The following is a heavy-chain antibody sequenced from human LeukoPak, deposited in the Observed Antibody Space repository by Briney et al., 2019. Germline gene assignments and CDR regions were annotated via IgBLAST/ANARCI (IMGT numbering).Heavy chain of an antibody. Sequence: VASVKVSCKASGYTFTSYYMHCVRQAPGQGLEWMGIINPSGGSTSYAQKFQGRVTMTRDTSTSTVYMELSSLRSEDTAVYYCAREGWAMVRGSTRWFDPWGQGTLVTVSS. D-gene: IGHD3-10*01. V-gene: IGHV1-46*01. CDR2: INPSGGST. CDR3: AREGWAMVRGSTRWFDP. J-gene: IGHJ5*02. CDR1: GYTFTSYY.